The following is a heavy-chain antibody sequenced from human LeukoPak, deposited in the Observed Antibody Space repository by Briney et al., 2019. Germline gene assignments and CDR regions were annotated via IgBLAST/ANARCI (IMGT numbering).Heavy chain of an antibody. CDR3: ARGGYSYGFDRIHAFDI. V-gene: IGHV7-4-1*02. Sequence: ASVKASCKASGYTFTSYAMNWVRQAPGQGLEWMGWINTNTGNPTYAQGFTGRFVFSLDTSVSTAYLQISSLKAEDTAVYYCARGGYSYGFDRIHAFDIWGQGTMVTVSS. J-gene: IGHJ3*02. CDR2: INTNTGNP. CDR1: GYTFTSYA. D-gene: IGHD5-18*01.